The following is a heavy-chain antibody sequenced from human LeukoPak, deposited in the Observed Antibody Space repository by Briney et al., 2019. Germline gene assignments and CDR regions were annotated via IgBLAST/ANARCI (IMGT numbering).Heavy chain of an antibody. CDR3: AREPITMVRGVIDY. J-gene: IGHJ4*02. CDR1: GGTFSSYA. Sequence: ASVKVSCKASGGTFSSYAISWVRQAPGQGLEWMGRINPNSGGTNYAQKFQGRVTMTRDTSISTAYMELSRLRSDDTAVYYCAREPITMVRGVIDYWGQGTLVTVSS. D-gene: IGHD3-10*01. CDR2: INPNSGGT. V-gene: IGHV1-2*06.